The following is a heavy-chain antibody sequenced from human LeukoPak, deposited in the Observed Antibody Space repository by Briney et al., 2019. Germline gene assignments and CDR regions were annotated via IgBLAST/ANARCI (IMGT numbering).Heavy chain of an antibody. Sequence: ASVKVSCKASGGTFSSYAISWVRQAPGQRLEWMGGIIPIFGTANYAQKFQGRVTITADESTSTAYMELSSLRSEDTAVYYCARINSSSWSGYYFDYWGQGTLVTVSS. J-gene: IGHJ4*02. CDR3: ARINSSSWSGYYFDY. V-gene: IGHV1-69*13. CDR2: IIPIFGTA. D-gene: IGHD6-13*01. CDR1: GGTFSSYA.